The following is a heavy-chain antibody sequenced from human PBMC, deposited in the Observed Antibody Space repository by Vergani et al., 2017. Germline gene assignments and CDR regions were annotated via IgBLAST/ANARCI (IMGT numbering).Heavy chain of an antibody. V-gene: IGHV4-34*01. Sequence: QVQLQESGPGLVKPSETLSLTCTVSGGSISSYYWSWIRQPPGKGLEWIGEINHSGSTNYNPSLKSRVTISVDTSKNQFSLKLSSVTAADTAVYYCARGRTVTTKFDYWGQGTLVTVSS. CDR3: ARGRTVTTKFDY. CDR2: INHSGST. J-gene: IGHJ4*02. D-gene: IGHD4-17*01. CDR1: GGSISSYY.